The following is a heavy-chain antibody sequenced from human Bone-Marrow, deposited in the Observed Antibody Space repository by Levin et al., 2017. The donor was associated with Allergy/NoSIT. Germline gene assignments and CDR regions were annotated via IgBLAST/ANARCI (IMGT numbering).Heavy chain of an antibody. CDR1: GGSISSENW. D-gene: IGHD3-3*01. CDR3: ARGNGYYFDY. V-gene: IGHV4-4*02. J-gene: IGHJ4*02. Sequence: SETLSLTCAVSGGSISSENWWNWVRQSPGKGLEWIGEIYHGGLINYNPSLKSRVTISMDKSENQFSLKLTSVTAADTAIYYCARGNGYYFDYWGQGTLVTVSS. CDR2: IYHGGLI.